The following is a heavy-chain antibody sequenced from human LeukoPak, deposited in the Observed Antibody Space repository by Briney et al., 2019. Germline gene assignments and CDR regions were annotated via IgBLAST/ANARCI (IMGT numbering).Heavy chain of an antibody. Sequence: GSLRLSCAASGFTVDSNYLSWIRQPPGKGLEWIGEINHSGSTNYNPSLKSRVTISVDTSKNQFSLKLSSVTAADTAVYYCARGWGVAGPQNIDAIDIWGQGTLVTVSS. V-gene: IGHV4-34*01. CDR3: ARGWGVAGPQNIDAIDI. J-gene: IGHJ3*02. CDR1: GFTVDSNY. D-gene: IGHD6-19*01. CDR2: INHSGST.